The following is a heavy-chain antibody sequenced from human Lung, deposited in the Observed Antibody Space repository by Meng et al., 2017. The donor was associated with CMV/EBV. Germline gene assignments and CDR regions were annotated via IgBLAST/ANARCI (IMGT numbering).Heavy chain of an antibody. CDR2: IYHSGST. D-gene: IGHD2-21*02. CDR3: ARVVTALWGYYFDY. CDR1: GSSTSRSNW. Sequence: VLLQESGPGLVKPSGPLALNCAVSGSSTSRSNWWSWVRQPTGKGLEWIGEIYHSGSTNYNPSLKSRVTISVDKSKNQFSLKLSSVTAADTAVYYCARVVTALWGYYFDYWGQGTLVTVSS. J-gene: IGHJ4*02. V-gene: IGHV4-4*02.